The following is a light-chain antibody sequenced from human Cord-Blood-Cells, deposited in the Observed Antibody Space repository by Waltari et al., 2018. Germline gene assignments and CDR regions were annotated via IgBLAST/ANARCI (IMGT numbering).Light chain of an antibody. V-gene: IGLV2-8*01. CDR2: EFS. CDR1: SSDVGGYTS. J-gene: IGLJ2*01. CDR3: SSYACSSNLV. Sequence: QSALTQPPSASGSPGQSVTISCTGTSSDVGGYTSVSWYQQHPGKAPKLMIYEFSKRPVGVPERFSGSKSGHTASLTVAGLQAEDEAAYYCSSYACSSNLVFGGGSKLTV.